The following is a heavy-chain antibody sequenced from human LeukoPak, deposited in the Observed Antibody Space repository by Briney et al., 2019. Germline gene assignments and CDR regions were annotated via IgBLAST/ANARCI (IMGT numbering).Heavy chain of an antibody. CDR1: GGSISTYY. J-gene: IGHJ4*02. D-gene: IGHD2-8*01. Sequence: ETLSLTCTVSGGSISTYYWSWVRQAPGKGLEWAANIKEDGSEKYYVDSVKGRFTISRDNAKNSLYLQMNSLSAEDTAVYYCARDFNVDYWGQGTLVTVSS. CDR3: ARDFNVDY. V-gene: IGHV3-7*05. CDR2: IKEDGSEK.